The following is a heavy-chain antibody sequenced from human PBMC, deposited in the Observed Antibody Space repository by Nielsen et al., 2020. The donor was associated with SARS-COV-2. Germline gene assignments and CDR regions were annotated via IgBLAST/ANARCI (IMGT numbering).Heavy chain of an antibody. CDR3: ARVYSSGWY. D-gene: IGHD6-19*01. CDR1: GFTFSSYW. Sequence: GESLKISCAASGFTFSSYWMSWVRQAPGKGLEWVANIKQDGSEKYYVDSVKGRFTISRDNARNSLYLQMNSLRAEDTAVYYCARVYSSGWYWGQGTLVTSPQ. V-gene: IGHV3-7*03. J-gene: IGHJ4*02. CDR2: IKQDGSEK.